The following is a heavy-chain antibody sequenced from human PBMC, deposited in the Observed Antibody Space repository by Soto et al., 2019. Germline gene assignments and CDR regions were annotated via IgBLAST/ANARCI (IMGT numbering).Heavy chain of an antibody. V-gene: IGHV4-39*02. Sequence: QLQLQESGPGLVKPSETLSLTCTVSGGSISSSSYYWGWIRQPPGKGLEWIGSIYYSGSTYYNPSLKSRVTISVDTSKNQFSLKLSSVTAADTAVYYCAREDDYGGKIALEYWGQGTLVTVSS. CDR2: IYYSGST. J-gene: IGHJ4*02. CDR1: GGSISSSSYY. D-gene: IGHD4-17*01. CDR3: AREDDYGGKIALEY.